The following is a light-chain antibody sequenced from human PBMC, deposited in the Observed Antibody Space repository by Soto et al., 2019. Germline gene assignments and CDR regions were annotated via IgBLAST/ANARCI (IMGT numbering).Light chain of an antibody. Sequence: EIVMTQSPATLSVSPGEGATLSCRASQSVRSKLAWYQQKPGQAPRLLIYGASTRATGIPARFSGSESGTEFSLTIRSLQSEDFAVYYCQQYDNWPFTFGPGTKVDIK. V-gene: IGKV3-15*01. CDR3: QQYDNWPFT. CDR1: QSVRSK. J-gene: IGKJ3*01. CDR2: GAS.